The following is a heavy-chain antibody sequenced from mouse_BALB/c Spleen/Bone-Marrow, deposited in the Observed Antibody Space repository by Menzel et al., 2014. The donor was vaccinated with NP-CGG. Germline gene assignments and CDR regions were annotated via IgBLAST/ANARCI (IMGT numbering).Heavy chain of an antibody. J-gene: IGHJ4*01. CDR1: GFTFSSYA. V-gene: IGHV5-6-5*01. CDR3: ARGRTRGYTMDY. Sequence: EVQGVESGGGLVKPGGSLKLSCAASGFTFSSYAMSWVRQTPEKRLEWVASISSGSSTYYPDSVKGRFTISRDNARNILYLQMSSLRSEDTAMYYCARGRTRGYTMDYWGQGTSVTVSS. CDR2: ISSGSST.